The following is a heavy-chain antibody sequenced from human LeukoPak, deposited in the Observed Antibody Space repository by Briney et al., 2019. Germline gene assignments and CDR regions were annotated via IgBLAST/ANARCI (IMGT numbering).Heavy chain of an antibody. CDR1: GGSISSYY. CDR3: ARDKPPHYYDSTPLAGYYGMDV. J-gene: IGHJ6*02. D-gene: IGHD3-22*01. CDR2: IYYSGST. Sequence: PSETLSLTCTVSGGSISSYYWSWIRQPPGKGLEWIGSIYYSGSTYYNPSLKSRVTISVDTSKNQFSLKLSSVTAADTAVYYCARDKPPHYYDSTPLAGYYGMDVWGQGTTVTVSS. V-gene: IGHV4-59*12.